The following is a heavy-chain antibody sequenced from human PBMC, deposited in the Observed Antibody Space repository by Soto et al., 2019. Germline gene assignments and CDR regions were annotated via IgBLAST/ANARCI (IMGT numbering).Heavy chain of an antibody. CDR3: AREQQVRGFDP. V-gene: IGHV4-59*01. CDR2: IYYSGST. CDR1: GGSISSYY. Sequence: SETLSLTFTVSGGSISSYYWSWIRQPPGKGLEWIGYIYYSGSTNYNPSLKSRVTISVDTSKNQFSLKLNSVTAADTAVYYCAREQQVRGFDPWGQGTLVTLSS. J-gene: IGHJ5*02. D-gene: IGHD6-13*01.